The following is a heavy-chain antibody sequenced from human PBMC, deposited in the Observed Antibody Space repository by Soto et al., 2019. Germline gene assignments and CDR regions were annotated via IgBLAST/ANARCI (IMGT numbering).Heavy chain of an antibody. Sequence: PGGSLRLSCAASGFTFSSYAMSWVRQAPGKGLEWVSAISGSGGSTYYADSVKGRFTISRDNSKNTLYLQMNSPRAEDTAVYYCAKMSTQLVIEAEYFQHWGQGTLVTVSS. D-gene: IGHD6-13*01. V-gene: IGHV3-23*01. J-gene: IGHJ1*01. CDR2: ISGSGGST. CDR1: GFTFSSYA. CDR3: AKMSTQLVIEAEYFQH.